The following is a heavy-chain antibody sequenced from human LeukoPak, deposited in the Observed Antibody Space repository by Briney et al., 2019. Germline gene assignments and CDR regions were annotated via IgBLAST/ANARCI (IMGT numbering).Heavy chain of an antibody. CDR2: ISSSSSYI. CDR3: ARRGGNGYGDYLMAAFDY. D-gene: IGHD4-17*01. J-gene: IGHJ4*02. Sequence: PGGSLRLSCAASGFTFSSYSMNWVRQAPGKGLEWVSSISSSSSYIYYAGSVKGRFTISRDNAKNSLYLQMNSLRAEDTAVYYCARRGGNGYGDYLMAAFDYWGQGTLVTVSS. V-gene: IGHV3-21*01. CDR1: GFTFSSYS.